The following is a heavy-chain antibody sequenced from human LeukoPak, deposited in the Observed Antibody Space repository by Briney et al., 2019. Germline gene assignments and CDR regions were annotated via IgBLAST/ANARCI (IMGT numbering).Heavy chain of an antibody. V-gene: IGHV4-34*01. J-gene: IGHJ4*02. CDR3: ARGVSVIAFDY. D-gene: IGHD3-10*01. CDR1: GGSFSGYY. CDR2: INHSGST. Sequence: RPSETLSLTCAVYGGSFSGYYWSWIRQPPGKGLEWIGEINHSGSTNYNPSLKSRVTISVDTSKNQSSLKLSSVTAADTAVYYCARGVSVIAFDYWGQGTLVTVSS.